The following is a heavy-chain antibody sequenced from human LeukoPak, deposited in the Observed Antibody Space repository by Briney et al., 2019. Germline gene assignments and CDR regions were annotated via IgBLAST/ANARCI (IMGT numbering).Heavy chain of an antibody. V-gene: IGHV4-59*08. CDR3: ARQPSATAAFDI. D-gene: IGHD5-18*01. J-gene: IGHJ3*02. CDR1: GGSINNYY. Sequence: SETLSLTCVVSGGSINNYYWSWIRQSPGKGLEWFAYIHSNGNTNYTPSFQSRVTVLVDTSKHPLFLRLTSVAAADTAIYYCARQPSATAAFDIWGQGTMVIVSS. CDR2: IHSNGNT.